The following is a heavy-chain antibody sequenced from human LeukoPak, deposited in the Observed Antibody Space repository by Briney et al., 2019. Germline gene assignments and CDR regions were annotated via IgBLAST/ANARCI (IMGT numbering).Heavy chain of an antibody. D-gene: IGHD2-2*01. V-gene: IGHV3-23*01. J-gene: IGHJ5*02. CDR1: GFTFSSYA. Sequence: GGSLRLPCAASGFTFSSYAMSWVRQAPGKGLEWVSAISGSGGSTYYADSVKGRFTISRDNSKNTLYLQMNSLRTGDTAVYYCAKDGTCSSASCYRFDPWGQGTLVTVSS. CDR3: AKDGTCSSASCYRFDP. CDR2: ISGSGGST.